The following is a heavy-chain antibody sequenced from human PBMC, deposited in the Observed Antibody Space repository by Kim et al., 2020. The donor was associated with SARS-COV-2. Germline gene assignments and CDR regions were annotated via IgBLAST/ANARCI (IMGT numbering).Heavy chain of an antibody. D-gene: IGHD2-15*01. CDR1: GGSISSGGYY. CDR3: AREAPCSGGSCYPDY. Sequence: SETLSLTCTVSGGSISSGGYYWSWIRQHPGKGLEWIGYIYYSGSTYYNPSLKSRVTISVDTSKNQFSLKLSSVTAADTAVYYCAREAPCSGGSCYPDYWGQGTLVTVSS. J-gene: IGHJ4*02. V-gene: IGHV4-31*03. CDR2: IYYSGST.